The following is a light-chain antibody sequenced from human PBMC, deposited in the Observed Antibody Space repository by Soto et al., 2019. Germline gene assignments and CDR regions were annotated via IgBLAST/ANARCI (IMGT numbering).Light chain of an antibody. CDR2: DAS. V-gene: IGKV1-5*01. CDR3: QPYNSYWT. Sequence: IQMTQSPSTLSASVGDRVTITCRASQSISSWLAWYQQKPGKAPKLLIYDASSLESGVPSRFSGSGSGTEFTLTISSLQPDDFATYYCQPYNSYWTFGQGTKVEIK. CDR1: QSISSW. J-gene: IGKJ1*01.